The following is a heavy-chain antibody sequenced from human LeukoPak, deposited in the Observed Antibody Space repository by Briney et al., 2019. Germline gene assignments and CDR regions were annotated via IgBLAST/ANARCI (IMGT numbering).Heavy chain of an antibody. Sequence: SETLSLTWTVAGGSISSGSYCWSWIRQPAWKGLEWIGRIYTSGSTNYNPSLKSRVTISVDTSKNQFSLKLSSVTAADTAVYYCASDHYYDSSGHNYFDYWGQGTLVTVSS. J-gene: IGHJ4*02. CDR1: GGSISSGSYC. CDR3: ASDHYYDSSGHNYFDY. V-gene: IGHV4-61*02. D-gene: IGHD3-22*01. CDR2: IYTSGST.